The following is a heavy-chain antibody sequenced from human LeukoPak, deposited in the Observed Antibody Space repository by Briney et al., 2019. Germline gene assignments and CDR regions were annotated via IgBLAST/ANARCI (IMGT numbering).Heavy chain of an antibody. J-gene: IGHJ4*02. V-gene: IGHV4-39*01. CDR1: GGSISSSSHS. CDR3: AKVLHDRSGYYFDY. CDR2: IYYRETT. D-gene: IGHD3-22*01. Sequence: SETLSLTCTVSGGSISSSSHSWGWIRQAPGKGLEWIGSIYYRETTYYNPSLKSRVTISVDTSKNQFSLKLSSVTAADTAVYYCAKVLHDRSGYYFDYWGQGTLVTVSS.